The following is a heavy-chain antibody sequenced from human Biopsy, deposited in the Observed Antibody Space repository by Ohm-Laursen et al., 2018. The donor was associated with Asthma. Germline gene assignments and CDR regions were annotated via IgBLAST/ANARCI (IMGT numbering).Heavy chain of an antibody. Sequence: SLRLSCAASGFTFHNYVMHWVRQAPGKGLEWVAGIFFDGSNKYYADSVNGRFTVSRDDSKNTLYLQMNSLRPDDTAVYYCARDVMEWYLPAFDFWGQGTLVTVSS. CDR3: ARDVMEWYLPAFDF. D-gene: IGHD3-3*01. V-gene: IGHV3-30-3*01. J-gene: IGHJ4*02. CDR2: IFFDGSNK. CDR1: GFTFHNYV.